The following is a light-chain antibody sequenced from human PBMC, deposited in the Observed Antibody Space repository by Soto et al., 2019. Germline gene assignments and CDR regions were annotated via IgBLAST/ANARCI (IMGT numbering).Light chain of an antibody. J-gene: IGKJ4*01. V-gene: IGKV1-13*02. Sequence: AIPLTQSPSSLSASVGDRVTITCRASQGISSALAWYQQKPGKPPKLLIYDASNLESGVPSRFSGSGSGTDFTLTISSLQPEDFATYYCQQFKSYPVTFGGGTKVETK. CDR2: DAS. CDR3: QQFKSYPVT. CDR1: QGISSA.